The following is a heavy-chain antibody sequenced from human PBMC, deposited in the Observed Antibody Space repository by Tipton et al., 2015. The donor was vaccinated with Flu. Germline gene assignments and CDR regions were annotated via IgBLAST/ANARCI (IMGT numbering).Heavy chain of an antibody. Sequence: TLSLTCIVSGGSISSENFYWTWIRQPAGKGLEWIGRIHPSGSATYSPSLKSRVAISVDTSKNQFSLRLSSVAAADTAMYYCARDRAFSDNYDSSGYVDALDIWGQGTLVTVSA. CDR2: IHPSGSA. J-gene: IGHJ3*02. V-gene: IGHV4-61*02. CDR3: ARDRAFSDNYDSSGYVDALDI. D-gene: IGHD3-22*01. CDR1: GGSISSENFY.